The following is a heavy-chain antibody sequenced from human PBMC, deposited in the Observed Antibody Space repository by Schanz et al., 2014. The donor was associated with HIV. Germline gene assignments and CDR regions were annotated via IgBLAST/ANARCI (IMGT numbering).Heavy chain of an antibody. V-gene: IGHV3-21*04. CDR1: GFIFDSYT. Sequence: EVQVVESGGGLVKPGGSLRLSCVVSGFIFDSYTMNWVRQAPGKGLEWVSSISAGSDDRFYADSVKGRFTISRDSSKNTLYLQMNGLRAEDTAVYYCARGVPAHSSGWYLDYWGQGTLVIVSS. CDR2: ISAGSDDR. D-gene: IGHD6-19*01. CDR3: ARGVPAHSSGWYLDY. J-gene: IGHJ4*02.